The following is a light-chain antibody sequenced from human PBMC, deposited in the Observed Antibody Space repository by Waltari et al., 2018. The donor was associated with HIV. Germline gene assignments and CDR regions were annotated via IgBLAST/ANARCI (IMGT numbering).Light chain of an antibody. V-gene: IGLV1-40*01. CDR2: GNG. CDR1: SSNIGSNYD. CDR3: QSYDKSLSGVL. Sequence: QPVLTQPPAVSGAPGQTVTISCTGSSSNIGSNYDVHWYQQLPGTAPQLILYGNGNRPSGVPDRFSAWKSGTSAFLDITDVQAEDEADYYCQSYDKSLSGVLFGGGTKLTVL. J-gene: IGLJ2*01.